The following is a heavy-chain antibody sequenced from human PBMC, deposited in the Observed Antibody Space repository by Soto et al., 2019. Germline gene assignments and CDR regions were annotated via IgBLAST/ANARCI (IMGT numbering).Heavy chain of an antibody. Sequence: EVQLLESGGGLVQPGGSLRLSCAASGFTFSSYAMSWVRQAPGKGLEWVSAISGSGGSTYYADSVKGRFTISRDNSKNTLYLEMNSLRAEDTAVYYCANQRSGYQLLWWGQGTLVTVSS. CDR3: ANQRSGYQLLW. J-gene: IGHJ4*02. CDR2: ISGSGGST. D-gene: IGHD2-2*01. CDR1: GFTFSSYA. V-gene: IGHV3-23*01.